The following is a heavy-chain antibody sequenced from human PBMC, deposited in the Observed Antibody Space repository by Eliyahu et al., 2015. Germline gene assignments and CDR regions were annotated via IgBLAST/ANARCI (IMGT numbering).Heavy chain of an antibody. J-gene: IGHJ4*02. D-gene: IGHD2-8*02. CDR2: IKQDGSEK. CDR1: GFTFSSYW. Sequence: EVQLVESGGGLVQPGGSLRLSCAASGFTFSSYWMXWVRQAPGKGLEWVANIKQDGSEKYYVDSVKGRFTISRDNAKNSLYLQMNSLRAEDTAVYYCRASFTGYDYWGQGTLVTVSS. V-gene: IGHV3-7*01. CDR3: RASFTGYDY.